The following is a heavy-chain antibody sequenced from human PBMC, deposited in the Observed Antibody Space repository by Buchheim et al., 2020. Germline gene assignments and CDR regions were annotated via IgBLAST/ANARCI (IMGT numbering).Heavy chain of an antibody. Sequence: EVQLVESGGGLVQPGGSLRLSCAASGFSFSNNWMHWVRQAPGKGLVWVARISRDESDTTCAASVKGRFTISRDNAKNKLYLQMNNLRAEDTAVYYCARGGYSYINDYWGQGTL. CDR3: ARGGYSYINDY. CDR1: GFSFSNNW. J-gene: IGHJ4*02. D-gene: IGHD5-18*01. CDR2: ISRDESDT. V-gene: IGHV3-74*01.